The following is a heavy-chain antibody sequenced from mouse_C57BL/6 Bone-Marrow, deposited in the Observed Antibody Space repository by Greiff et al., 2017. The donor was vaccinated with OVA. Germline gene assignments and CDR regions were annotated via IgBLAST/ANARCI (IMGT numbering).Heavy chain of an antibody. V-gene: IGHV5-9-1*02. D-gene: IGHD2-1*01. Sequence: EVKLVESGGDLVKPGGSLKLSCAASGFTFSSYAMSWVRQTPEKRLEWVAYISSGGDYIYYADTVKGRFTISRDNARNTLYLQMSSLKSEDTAMYYCTRDRIYGNYPYFDVWGTGTTVTVSS. CDR2: ISSGGDYI. CDR3: TRDRIYGNYPYFDV. J-gene: IGHJ1*03. CDR1: GFTFSSYA.